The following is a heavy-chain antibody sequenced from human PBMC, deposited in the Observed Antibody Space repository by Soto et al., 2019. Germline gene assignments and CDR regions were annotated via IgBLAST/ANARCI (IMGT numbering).Heavy chain of an antibody. CDR2: ISSSSSYT. J-gene: IGHJ4*02. CDR3: ARGGRRDGYNRLFDY. CDR1: GFTFSDYY. Sequence: GGSLRLSCAASGFTFSDYYMSWIRQAPGKGLEWVSYISSSSSYTNYADSVKGRFTISRDNAKNSLYLQMNSLRAEDTAVYYGARGGRRDGYNRLFDYWGQGTLVTVSS. D-gene: IGHD5-12*01. V-gene: IGHV3-11*06.